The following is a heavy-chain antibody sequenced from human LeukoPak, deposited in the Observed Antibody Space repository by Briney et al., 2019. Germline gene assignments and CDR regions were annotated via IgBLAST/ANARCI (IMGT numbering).Heavy chain of an antibody. J-gene: IGHJ4*02. Sequence: GGSLRVSCAASGFTLSTYAMSWVRQAPGKGLEWVSTISSSSSYIYYADSVKGRFTISRDKAKNSLFLQMNSLRAEDTAVYYCGRLGNTSWYEPIDYWGQGTLVTVSS. CDR2: ISSSSSYI. CDR1: GFTLSTYA. D-gene: IGHD6-13*01. V-gene: IGHV3-21*01. CDR3: GRLGNTSWYEPIDY.